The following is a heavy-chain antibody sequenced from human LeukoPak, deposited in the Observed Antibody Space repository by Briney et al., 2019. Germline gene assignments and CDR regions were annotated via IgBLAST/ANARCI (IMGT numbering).Heavy chain of an antibody. Sequence: GGSLRLSCAASGFTFDDYAMHWVRQAPGKGLEWVSGISWNSGSIDYADSVKGRFTISRDNAKNSLYLQMNSLRAEDTALYYCAKDMVSSGWGYFDYWGQGTLVTVSS. CDR2: ISWNSGSI. J-gene: IGHJ4*02. D-gene: IGHD6-19*01. V-gene: IGHV3-9*01. CDR1: GFTFDDYA. CDR3: AKDMVSSGWGYFDY.